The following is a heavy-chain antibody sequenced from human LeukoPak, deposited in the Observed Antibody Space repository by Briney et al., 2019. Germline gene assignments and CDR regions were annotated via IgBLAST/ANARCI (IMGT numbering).Heavy chain of an antibody. CDR3: ARHRRAGYSYGYGYYYMDV. D-gene: IGHD5-18*01. V-gene: IGHV4-59*08. CDR2: IYYSGST. J-gene: IGHJ6*03. Sequence: PSETLSLTCTVSGGSISSYYWSWIRQPPGKGLEWIGYIYYSGSTNYNPSLKSRVTISVDTSKNQFSLKLSSVTAADTAVYYCARHRRAGYSYGYGYYYMDVWGKGTTVAISS. CDR1: GGSISSYY.